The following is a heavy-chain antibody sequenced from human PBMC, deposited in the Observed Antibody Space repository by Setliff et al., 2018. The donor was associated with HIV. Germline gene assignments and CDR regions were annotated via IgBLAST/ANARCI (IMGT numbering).Heavy chain of an antibody. Sequence: RGESLTISCKALDYTFSTYWIGWVRQMPGEGLEWMGVIYPDDSNIRYNPSFQSQVTISADKSIATAYLEIHNLKASDTATYYCARRDGRSMNAFQIWGPGTKVTVSS. V-gene: IGHV5-51*01. J-gene: IGHJ3*01. CDR3: ARRDGRSMNAFQI. D-gene: IGHD6-13*01. CDR2: IYPDDSNI. CDR1: DYTFSTYW.